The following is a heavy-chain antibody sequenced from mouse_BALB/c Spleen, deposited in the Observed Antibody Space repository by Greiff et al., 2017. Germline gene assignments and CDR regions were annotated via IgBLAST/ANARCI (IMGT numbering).Heavy chain of an antibody. CDR2: ISSGSSTI. Sequence: EVLLVESGGGLVQPGGSRKLSCAASGFTFSSFGMHWVRQAPGKGLEWVAYISSGSSTIYYADTVKGRFTISRDNPKNTLFLQMTSLRSEDTAMYNWARSTGSMDYWGQGTSVTVSS. V-gene: IGHV5-17*02. CDR3: ARSTGSMDY. J-gene: IGHJ4*01. CDR1: GFTFSSFG. D-gene: IGHD3-2*01.